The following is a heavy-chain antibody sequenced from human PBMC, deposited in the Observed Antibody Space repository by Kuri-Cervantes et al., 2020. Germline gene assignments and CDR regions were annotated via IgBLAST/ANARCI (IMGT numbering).Heavy chain of an antibody. CDR3: ARDSVPAAHDYYYGMDV. Sequence: GGSLRLSCAASGFTFSSYSMNWVRQAPGKGLEWVSSISSSSSYIYYADSVKGRFTISRDNAKNSLYLQMNSLRAEDTAVYYCARDSVPAAHDYYYGMDVWGQGTTATVSS. D-gene: IGHD2-2*01. J-gene: IGHJ6*02. V-gene: IGHV3-21*01. CDR2: ISSSSSYI. CDR1: GFTFSSYS.